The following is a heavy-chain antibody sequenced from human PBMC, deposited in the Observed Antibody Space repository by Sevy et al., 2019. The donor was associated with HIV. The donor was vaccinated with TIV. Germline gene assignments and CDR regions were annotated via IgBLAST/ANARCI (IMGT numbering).Heavy chain of an antibody. CDR3: ARRFGGAISSGWSYYYYYYMDV. Sequence: SETLSLTCTVSGGSISSYYWSWIRQPPGKGLEWIGYIYYSGSTNYNPSLKSRVTISVDTSKNQFSLKLSSVTAADTAVYYCARRFGGAISSGWSYYYYYYMDVWGKGTTVTVSS. D-gene: IGHD6-19*01. CDR2: IYYSGST. V-gene: IGHV4-59*08. CDR1: GGSISSYY. J-gene: IGHJ6*03.